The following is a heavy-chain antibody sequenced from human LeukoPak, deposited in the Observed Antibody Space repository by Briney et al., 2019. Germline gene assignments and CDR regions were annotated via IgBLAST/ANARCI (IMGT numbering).Heavy chain of an antibody. V-gene: IGHV3-23*01. Sequence: GGSLRLSCAASGFTFSSYAMSWVRQAPGKGLEWVSAISGSGGSTYYADSAKGRFTISTDNSKNTLYLLMNNLRADDTAMYYCAKDLGDFWGPGTLVTVSS. CDR1: GFTFSSYA. CDR3: AKDLGDF. D-gene: IGHD3-16*01. CDR2: ISGSGGST. J-gene: IGHJ4*02.